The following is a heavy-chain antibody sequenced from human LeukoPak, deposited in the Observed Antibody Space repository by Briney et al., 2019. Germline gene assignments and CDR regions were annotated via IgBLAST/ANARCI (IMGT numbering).Heavy chain of an antibody. Sequence: ASVKVSCKASGYTFTSYDINWVRQATGQGLEWMGWMNPNSGNTGYAQKFQGRVTMTRNTSISTAYMELSSLRSVDTAVYYCARGDGRFYYYDWFDPWGQGTLVTVSS. CDR2: MNPNSGNT. J-gene: IGHJ5*02. D-gene: IGHD3-22*01. V-gene: IGHV1-8*01. CDR1: GYTFTSYD. CDR3: ARGDGRFYYYDWFDP.